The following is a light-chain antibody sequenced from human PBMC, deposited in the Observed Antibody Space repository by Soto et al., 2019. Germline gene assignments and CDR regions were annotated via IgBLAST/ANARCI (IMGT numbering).Light chain of an antibody. J-gene: IGLJ2*01. V-gene: IGLV1-47*02. CDR3: AAWDDSLSGVL. Sequence: QSVLTQPPSASGAPGQRVTISCSGSRSNIGSNYVYWYQQLPGTAPHLLIYSNNQRRSGVPDRFSGSTSGTSVSLAIGGLRSDDEGNYYCAAWDDSLSGVLFGGGTKVTVL. CDR2: SNN. CDR1: RSNIGSNY.